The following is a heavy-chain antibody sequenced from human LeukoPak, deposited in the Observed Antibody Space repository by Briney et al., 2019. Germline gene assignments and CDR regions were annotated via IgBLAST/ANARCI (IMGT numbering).Heavy chain of an antibody. J-gene: IGHJ4*02. CDR1: GFTFSSYS. D-gene: IGHD2-21*02. V-gene: IGHV3-21*01. CDR2: ISSSSSYI. Sequence: PGGSLRLSCAASGFTFSSYSMNWVRQALGKGLEWVSSISSSSSYIYYADSVKGRFTISRDNAKNSLYLQMNSLRAEDTAVYYCARAPAYCGGDCSTAGYWGQGTLVTVSS. CDR3: ARAPAYCGGDCSTAGY.